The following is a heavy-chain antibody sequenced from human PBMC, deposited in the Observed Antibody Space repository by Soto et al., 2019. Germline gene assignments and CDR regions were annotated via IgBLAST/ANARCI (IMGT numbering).Heavy chain of an antibody. CDR1: GFTFTSSA. CDR2: IVVGSGNT. CDR3: AATSSSDYGSGSYYRFDY. D-gene: IGHD3-10*01. Sequence: ASVKVSCKASGFTFTSSAVQWVRQARGQRLEWIGWIVVGSGNTNYAQKFQERVTITRDMSASTAYMELSSLRSEDTAVYYCAATSSSDYGSGSYYRFDYWGQGTLVTVSS. J-gene: IGHJ4*02. V-gene: IGHV1-58*01.